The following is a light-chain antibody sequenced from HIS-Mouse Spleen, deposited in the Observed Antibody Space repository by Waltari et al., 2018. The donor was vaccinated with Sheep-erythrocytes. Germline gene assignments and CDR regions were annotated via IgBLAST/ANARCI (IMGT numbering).Light chain of an antibody. V-gene: IGLV1-44*01. CDR1: RPNIGSNT. CDR3: AAWDDSLNGPV. CDR2: SNN. J-gene: IGLJ3*02. Sequence: QSVLTQPPSASGPPGQRVTISCSGSRPNIGSNTVNWYQQLPGTAPKLLIYSNNQRPSGVPDRFSGSKSGTSASLAISGLQSEDEADYYCAAWDDSLNGPVFGGGTKLTVL.